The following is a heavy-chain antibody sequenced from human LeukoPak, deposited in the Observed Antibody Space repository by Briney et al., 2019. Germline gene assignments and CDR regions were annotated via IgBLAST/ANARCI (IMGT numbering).Heavy chain of an antibody. CDR2: IRYDGSNK. J-gene: IGHJ4*02. CDR1: GFTFSSYG. D-gene: IGHD6-6*01. V-gene: IGHV3-30*02. Sequence: GGSLRLSCAASGFTFSSYGMHWVRQAPGKGLEWVAFIRYDGSNKYYADSVKGRFTISRDNSKNTLYLQMNSLRAEDTAVYYCAKDYQYSSSFQRTGHFDYWGQGTLVTVSS. CDR3: AKDYQYSSSFQRTGHFDY.